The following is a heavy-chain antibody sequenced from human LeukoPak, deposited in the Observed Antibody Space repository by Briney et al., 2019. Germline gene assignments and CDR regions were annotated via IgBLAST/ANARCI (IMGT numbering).Heavy chain of an antibody. V-gene: IGHV1-18*04. J-gene: IGHJ5*02. CDR3: ARDYPFNYYYGSGSYYSNWFDP. CDR2: ISAYNGNT. Sequence: GASVKVSCQASGYTFTSYGISWLRQAPGQGLEWMGWISAYNGNTNYAQKLQGRVTMTTDTSTSTAYMELRSLRSDDTAVYYCARDYPFNYYYGSGSYYSNWFDPWGQGTLVTVSS. CDR1: GYTFTSYG. D-gene: IGHD3-10*01.